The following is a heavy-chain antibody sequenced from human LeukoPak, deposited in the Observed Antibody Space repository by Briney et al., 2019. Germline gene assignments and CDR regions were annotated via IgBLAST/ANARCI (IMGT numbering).Heavy chain of an antibody. Sequence: GGSLRLSCAASGFTFSHCWMHWFRQVPGKGLVWVARVTHDGSGTSYADSVKGRFTISRDNAKNTLYLEMNSLRVEDTAVYFCARTASGHYDIWGQGTMVTVSS. V-gene: IGHV3-74*01. CDR1: GFTFSHCW. D-gene: IGHD3-10*01. CDR3: ARTASGHYDI. J-gene: IGHJ3*02. CDR2: VTHDGSGT.